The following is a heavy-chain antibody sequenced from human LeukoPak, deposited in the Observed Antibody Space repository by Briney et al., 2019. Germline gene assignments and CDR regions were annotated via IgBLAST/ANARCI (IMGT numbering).Heavy chain of an antibody. V-gene: IGHV3-23*01. CDR2: ISGSGGST. D-gene: IGHD2-15*01. CDR1: GFTVSNNY. J-gene: IGHJ4*02. CDR3: ARVGGYCSGGSCDHFDY. Sequence: GGSLRLSCEASGFTVSNNYMRWVRQAPGKGLEWVSAISGSGGSTYYADSVKGRFTISRDNSKNTLYLQMNSLRAEDTAVYYCARVGGYCSGGSCDHFDYWGQGTLVTVSS.